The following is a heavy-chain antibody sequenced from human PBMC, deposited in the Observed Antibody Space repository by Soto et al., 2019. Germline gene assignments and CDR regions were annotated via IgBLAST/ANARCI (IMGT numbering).Heavy chain of an antibody. CDR3: ARGRITMVRGRNWFDP. V-gene: IGHV4-34*01. CDR2: INHSGST. CDR1: GGSFRDYY. Sequence: PSETLSLTCDVYGGSFRDYYWSGIRQPPGKGLEWIGEINHSGSTNYNPSLKSRVTISVDTSKNQFSLKLSSVTAADTAVYYCARGRITMVRGRNWFDPWGQGTLVTVS. D-gene: IGHD3-10*01. J-gene: IGHJ5*02.